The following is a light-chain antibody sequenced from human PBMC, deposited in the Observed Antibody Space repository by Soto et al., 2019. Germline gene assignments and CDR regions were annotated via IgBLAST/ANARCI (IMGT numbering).Light chain of an antibody. CDR3: SSYTSGSTVV. J-gene: IGLJ2*01. CDR1: SSDVGDYNY. CDR2: DVS. V-gene: IGLV2-14*01. Sequence: QSVLTQPASVSGSPGQSITISCTGTSSDVGDYNYVSWYQQHPGKAPKLMIYDVSNRPSGVSNRFSGSKSGNTASLTISGLQAEDEADYYCSSYTSGSTVVFGGGTKLTVL.